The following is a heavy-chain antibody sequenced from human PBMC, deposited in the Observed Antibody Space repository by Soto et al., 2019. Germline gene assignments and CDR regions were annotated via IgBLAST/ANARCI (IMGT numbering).Heavy chain of an antibody. D-gene: IGHD6-13*01. V-gene: IGHV3-72*01. CDR3: TRMRLVSRRSSDY. CDR2: IKNKANSYTT. CDR1: GFTFTDHY. Sequence: EVQLVESGGGLVQPEGSLRLSCAASGFTFTDHYMHWVRQAPGKGLEWVGRIKNKANSYTTEYAAPEKGRFIISRDDSKNSVFLQMNRLKTDETAVYSGTRMRLVSRRSSDYWGQGILVTVSS. J-gene: IGHJ4*02.